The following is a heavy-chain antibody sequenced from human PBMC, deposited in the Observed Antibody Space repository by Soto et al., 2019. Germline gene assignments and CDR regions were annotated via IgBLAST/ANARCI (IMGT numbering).Heavy chain of an antibody. D-gene: IGHD3-22*01. CDR2: ISTYNGNT. CDR1: GYTFTTYG. Sequence: QVQLVQSGAEVKKPGASVKVSCKASGYTFTTYGMSWVRQAPGQGLDWMGWISTYNGNTKYAERLQGRVTMTTETTTGTAYMERRSLRSADSAVYYCAGVPTDYYDIGGHYFLDYWGQGTLVTVSS. J-gene: IGHJ4*02. V-gene: IGHV1-18*01. CDR3: AGVPTDYYDIGGHYFLDY.